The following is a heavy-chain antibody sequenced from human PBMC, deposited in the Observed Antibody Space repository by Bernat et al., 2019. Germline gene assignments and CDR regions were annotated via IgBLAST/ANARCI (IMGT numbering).Heavy chain of an antibody. CDR1: GYTFTGYY. Sequence: QVQLVQSGVEVREPGVSVKVSCKASGYTFTGYYIHWVRQAPGQGLESMGWINPNSGGTNFAQKFQGRVTMTRDTSIRTAYMELSRLRSDDTAVYYCAMTSRSFNGPDYWGQGTLVTVSS. CDR3: AMTSRSFNGPDY. V-gene: IGHV1-2*02. CDR2: INPNSGGT. J-gene: IGHJ4*02. D-gene: IGHD6-6*01.